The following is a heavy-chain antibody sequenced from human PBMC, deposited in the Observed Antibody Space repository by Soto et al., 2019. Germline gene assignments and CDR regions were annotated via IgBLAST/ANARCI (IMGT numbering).Heavy chain of an antibody. D-gene: IGHD3-10*02. J-gene: IGHJ4*02. CDR1: GFIFSTNG. CDR2: MSYDGSDT. V-gene: IGHV3-30*03. Sequence: ESGGGVVQPGRSLRLSCVGSGFIFSTNGMHWVRQTPGKGLEWVAFMSYDGSDTFYADSVKGRFTISRDNSKNTLFLHMSNLRAEDTAMYYCTIVRVADSALDHWGQGTLVTVSS. CDR3: TIVRVADSALDH.